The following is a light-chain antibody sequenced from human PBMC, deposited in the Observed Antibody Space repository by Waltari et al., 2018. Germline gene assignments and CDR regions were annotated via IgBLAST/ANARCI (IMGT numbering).Light chain of an antibody. CDR2: EVS. V-gene: IGLV2-8*01. CDR1: SRDVIPYNF. Sequence: QSALTQPPSASGSPGQSVTISCLVSSRDVIPYNFCSWPQQHPGKAPKLIIYEVSGRPSGVPDRFSGSKSGNTASLTVSGLQAEDEADYYCSSNAIGSNQFYVFGTGTKVTVL. J-gene: IGLJ1*01. CDR3: SSNAIGSNQFYV.